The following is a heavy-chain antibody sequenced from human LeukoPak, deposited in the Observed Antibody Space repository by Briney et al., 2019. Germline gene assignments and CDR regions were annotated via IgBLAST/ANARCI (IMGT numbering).Heavy chain of an antibody. CDR1: GYSFTDYA. D-gene: IGHD6-19*01. V-gene: IGHV1-18*01. CDR3: AKATEQWLPRYFHH. J-gene: IGHJ1*01. CDR2: ISAYNGNR. Sequence: ASVKVSCKASGYSFTDYAISWVRQAPGQGLEWMGWISAYNGNRIHAQKFQGRVSMTTDTSTSTAYMELRSLTSDDTAVYSCAKATEQWLPRYFHHWGQGILVTVSS.